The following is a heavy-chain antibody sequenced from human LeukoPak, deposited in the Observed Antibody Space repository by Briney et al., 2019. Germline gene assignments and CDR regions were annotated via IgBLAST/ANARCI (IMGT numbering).Heavy chain of an antibody. D-gene: IGHD3-22*01. V-gene: IGHV4-34*01. CDR3: ARRRGNYYDSSGYYSFDY. CDR2: IYYSGST. J-gene: IGHJ4*02. CDR1: GGSFSGYY. Sequence: SETLSLTCAVYGGSFSGYYWSWIRQPPGKGLEWIGSIYYSGSTYYNPSLKSRVTISVDTSKNQFSLKLSSVTAADTAVYYCARRRGNYYDSSGYYSFDYWGQGTLVTVSS.